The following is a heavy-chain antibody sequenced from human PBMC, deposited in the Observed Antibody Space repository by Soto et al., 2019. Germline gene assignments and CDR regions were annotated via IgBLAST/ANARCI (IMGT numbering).Heavy chain of an antibody. J-gene: IGHJ3*02. V-gene: IGHV1-2*04. CDR3: ARGGGYDILTGYPPAAFDI. CDR2: INPNSGGT. CDR1: GYTFTGYY. Sequence: GASVKVSCKASGYTFTGYYIHWVRQAPGQGLEWMGWINPNSGGTNYAQKFQGWVTMTRDTSISTAYMELSRLRSDDTAVYYCARGGGYDILTGYPPAAFDIWGQGTMVTVSS. D-gene: IGHD3-9*01.